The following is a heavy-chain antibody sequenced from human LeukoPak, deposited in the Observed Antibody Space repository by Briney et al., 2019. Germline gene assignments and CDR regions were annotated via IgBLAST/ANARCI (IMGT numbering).Heavy chain of an antibody. J-gene: IGHJ4*02. CDR2: ISGSGGST. V-gene: IGHV3-23*01. D-gene: IGHD1-1*01. CDR1: GFTFSSYA. CDR3: AKVWGFFRTNYYFDY. Sequence: GGSLRLSCAGSGFTFSSYAMSWVRQAPGKGLEWVSAISGSGGSTYYADSVKGRFTISRDNSKNTLYLQMNSLRAEDTAVYYCAKVWGFFRTNYYFDYWGQGTLVTVSS.